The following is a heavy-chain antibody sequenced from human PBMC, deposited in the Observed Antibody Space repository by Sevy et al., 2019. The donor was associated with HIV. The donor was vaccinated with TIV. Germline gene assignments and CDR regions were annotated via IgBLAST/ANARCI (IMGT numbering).Heavy chain of an antibody. Sequence: GGSLRLSCAASGFTFSSYAMHWVRQPPGKGLEWVAVISYDGSNKYYADSVKGRFTISRDNSKNTLYLQMNSLRAEDTAVYYCASQRESLARIGESGYYYYGMDVWGQGTTVTVSS. CDR2: ISYDGSNK. D-gene: IGHD1-26*01. J-gene: IGHJ6*02. CDR3: ASQRESLARIGESGYYYYGMDV. V-gene: IGHV3-30-3*01. CDR1: GFTFSSYA.